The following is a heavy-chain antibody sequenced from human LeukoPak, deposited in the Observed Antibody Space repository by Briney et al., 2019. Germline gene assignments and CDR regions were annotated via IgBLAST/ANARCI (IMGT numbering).Heavy chain of an antibody. J-gene: IGHJ4*02. CDR3: ARDDALVATGSFDY. V-gene: IGHV1-2*02. CDR2: INPNSDGT. CDR1: GYTFTGYY. Sequence: GASVKVSCKASGYTFTGYYMHWVRQAPGQGLEWMGWINPNSDGTNYAQKFQGRVTMTTDTSTSTAYMELRSLRSDDTAVYYCARDDALVATGSFDYWGQGTLVTVSS. D-gene: IGHD5-12*01.